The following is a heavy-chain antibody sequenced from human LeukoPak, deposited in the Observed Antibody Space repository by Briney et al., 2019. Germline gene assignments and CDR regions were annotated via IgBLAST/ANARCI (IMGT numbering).Heavy chain of an antibody. D-gene: IGHD3-9*01. CDR3: ARNQELDYDILTGYFD. V-gene: IGHV1-69*13. J-gene: IGHJ4*02. CDR1: GYTFTSYY. CDR2: IIPIFGTA. Sequence: SVKVSCKASGYTFTSYYMHWMRQAPGQGLEWMGGIIPIFGTANYAQKFQGRVTITADESTSTAYMELSSLRSEDTAVYYCARNQELDYDILTGYFDWGQGTLVTVSS.